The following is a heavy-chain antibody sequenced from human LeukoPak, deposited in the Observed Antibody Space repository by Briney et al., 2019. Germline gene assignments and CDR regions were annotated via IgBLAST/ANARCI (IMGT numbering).Heavy chain of an antibody. J-gene: IGHJ3*02. CDR3: ASYDSNPGDAFDI. V-gene: IGHV5-51*01. CDR2: IYPGDSDT. CDR1: GYSFTSYW. D-gene: IGHD3-22*01. Sequence: GESLKISCKGSGYSFTSYWIGWVRQMPGKGLEWMGIIYPGDSDTGYSPSFQGQVTISADKSISTAYLQWSSLKASDTAMYYCASYDSNPGDAFDIWGQGTMVTVSS.